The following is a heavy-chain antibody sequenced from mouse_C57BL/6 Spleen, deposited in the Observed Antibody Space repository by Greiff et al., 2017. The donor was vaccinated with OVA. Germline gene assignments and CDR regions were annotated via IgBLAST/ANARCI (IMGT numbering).Heavy chain of an antibody. Sequence: QVQLQQSGAELVKPGAPVKLSCKASGYTFTSYWMYWVQQRPGRGLEWIGRIYPSGGCTQYNEKFKSKATLTVAKPSSTAYRQLRSLTSEDSAVYYCESDYDGGFADWGQGTLVTVSA. D-gene: IGHD2-4*01. CDR2: IYPSGGCT. V-gene: IGHV1-62-3*01. CDR1: GYTFTSYW. CDR3: ESDYDGGFAD. J-gene: IGHJ3*01.